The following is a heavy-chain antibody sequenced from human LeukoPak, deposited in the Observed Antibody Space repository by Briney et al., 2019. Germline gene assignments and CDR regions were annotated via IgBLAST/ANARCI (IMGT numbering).Heavy chain of an antibody. D-gene: IGHD2-2*01. Sequence: PSETLSLTCTVSGGSISSYYWSWIRQPAGKGLEWIGRIYTSGSTNYNPSLKSRVTMSVDTSKNQFSLKLSSVTAADTAVYYCASTLGYCSSTSCYGSDWFDPWGQGTLVTVSS. CDR2: IYTSGST. J-gene: IGHJ5*02. V-gene: IGHV4-4*07. CDR1: GGSISSYY. CDR3: ASTLGYCSSTSCYGSDWFDP.